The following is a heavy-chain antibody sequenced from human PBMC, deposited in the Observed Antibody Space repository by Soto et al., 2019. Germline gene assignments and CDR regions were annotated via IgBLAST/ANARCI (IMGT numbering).Heavy chain of an antibody. V-gene: IGHV4-39*01. Sequence: QLQLQESGPGLVKPSETLSLTCTVSGGSIDRSDYYWGWIRQPPGKGLGWIGSIYYSGGTYYNPSLKCRLNISVDTSRNQFSLKLSSMTAADTAVYYCARLATGTTIDDAFAIWGQGTLVTVSS. CDR1: GGSIDRSDYY. D-gene: IGHD1-1*01. CDR3: ARLATGTTIDDAFAI. J-gene: IGHJ3*02. CDR2: IYYSGGT.